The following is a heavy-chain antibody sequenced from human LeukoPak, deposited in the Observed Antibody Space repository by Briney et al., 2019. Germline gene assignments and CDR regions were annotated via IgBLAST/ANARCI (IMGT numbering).Heavy chain of an antibody. J-gene: IGHJ4*02. D-gene: IGHD3-22*01. CDR3: ARVGYYESSGYYEY. Sequence: ASVKVSCKASGYTLTDYYMHWVRQALGQGLEWMGRINPNGGGTNYAQKFQGRVTMTRDTSISTVYMELSRLRSDDTAVYYCARVGYYESSGYYEYWGQGTLVTVSS. CDR1: GYTLTDYY. CDR2: INPNGGGT. V-gene: IGHV1-2*06.